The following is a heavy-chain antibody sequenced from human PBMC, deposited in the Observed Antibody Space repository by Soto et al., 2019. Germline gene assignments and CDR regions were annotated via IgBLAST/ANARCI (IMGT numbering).Heavy chain of an antibody. D-gene: IGHD2-2*01. CDR1: GFTFSSYS. Sequence: SGGSLRLSCAASGFTFSSYSMNWVRQAPGKGLEWVSSISSSSSYIYYADSVKGRFTISRDNAKNSLYLQMNSLRAEDTAVYYWARSKSVPAATEDFDYWGQGTLVTVSS. V-gene: IGHV3-21*01. J-gene: IGHJ4*02. CDR3: ARSKSVPAATEDFDY. CDR2: ISSSSSYI.